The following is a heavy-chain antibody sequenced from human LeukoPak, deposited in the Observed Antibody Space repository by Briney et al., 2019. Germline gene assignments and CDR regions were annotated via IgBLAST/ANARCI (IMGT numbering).Heavy chain of an antibody. CDR3: ARGYDFWSGYYRQNWFDP. D-gene: IGHD3-3*01. Sequence: PSETLSLTCAVYGGSFSGYYWSWIRQPPGKGLEWIGEINHSGSTNYNPSLKSRVTISGDTSKNQFSLKLSSVTAADTAVYYCARGYDFWSGYYRQNWFDPWGQGTLVTASS. J-gene: IGHJ5*02. CDR1: GGSFSGYY. CDR2: INHSGST. V-gene: IGHV4-34*01.